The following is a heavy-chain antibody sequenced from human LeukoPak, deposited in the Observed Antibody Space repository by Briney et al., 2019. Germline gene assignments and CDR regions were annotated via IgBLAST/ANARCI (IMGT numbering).Heavy chain of an antibody. CDR1: GGSISSYY. D-gene: IGHD1-7*01. V-gene: IGHV4-59*01. CDR3: ARASGTTGYYYYGMDV. J-gene: IGHJ6*02. Sequence: PSETLSLTCTVYGGSISSYYWSWIRQPPGKGLEWIGYIYYTGSTNYNPSLKSRVTISVDTSKNQFSLKLSSVTAADTAVYYCARASGTTGYYYYGMDVWGQGTTVTVSS. CDR2: IYYTGST.